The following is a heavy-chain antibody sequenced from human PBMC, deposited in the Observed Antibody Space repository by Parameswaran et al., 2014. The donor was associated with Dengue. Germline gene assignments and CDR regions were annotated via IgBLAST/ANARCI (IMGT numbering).Heavy chain of an antibody. Sequence: VRQMPGKGLEWVGRIKSKTDGGTTDYAAPVRGRFTISRDDSKNTLYLQMNSLKTEDTAVYYCTTDVYSGYSGYDRKFDFWGQGTLVTVSS. D-gene: IGHD5-12*01. J-gene: IGHJ4*02. V-gene: IGHV3-15*01. CDR2: IKSKTDGGTT. CDR3: TTDVYSGYSGYDRKFDF.